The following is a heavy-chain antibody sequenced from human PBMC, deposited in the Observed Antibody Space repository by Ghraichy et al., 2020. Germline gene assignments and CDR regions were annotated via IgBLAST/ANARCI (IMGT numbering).Heavy chain of an antibody. CDR3: ARALNDVGFDY. D-gene: IGHD1-1*01. Sequence: SLNISCAVSGGAISSSAYSWTWVRQPPEKGLEWIAYVYYDGSTYYNPSLKSRVTISLDNSKNQVSLELTSVTAADTAVYYCARALNDVGFDYWGQGTLGTVSS. CDR2: VYYDGST. V-gene: IGHV4-30-2*01. J-gene: IGHJ4*02. CDR1: GGAISSSAYS.